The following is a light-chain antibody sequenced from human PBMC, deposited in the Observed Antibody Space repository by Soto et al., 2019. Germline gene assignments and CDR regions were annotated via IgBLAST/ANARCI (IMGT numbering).Light chain of an antibody. CDR1: SSDVGGYNY. J-gene: IGLJ2*01. V-gene: IGLV2-14*01. CDR3: SSYTSSSTLVV. Sequence: QSALTQPASVSGSPGQSITISCTGTSSDVGGYNYVSWYQQHPGKAPKLMIYEVSHRPSGVSSRFSASKSGNTASLTISGLQAEDEADYYCSSYTSSSTLVVFGGGTKVTVL. CDR2: EVS.